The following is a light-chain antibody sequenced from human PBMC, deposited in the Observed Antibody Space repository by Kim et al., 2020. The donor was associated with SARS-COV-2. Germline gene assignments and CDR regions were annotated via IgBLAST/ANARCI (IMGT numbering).Light chain of an antibody. CDR3: QQYGSSPQVT. Sequence: PGERATRACRASQSGSSSYLAGYQQKPGQAPRLRIYGASSRATGIQDRFSGSGSGTDFTLTISRLEPEDFAVYYWQQYGSSPQVTFGPGTKVDIK. CDR2: GAS. V-gene: IGKV3-20*01. CDR1: QSGSSSY. J-gene: IGKJ3*01.